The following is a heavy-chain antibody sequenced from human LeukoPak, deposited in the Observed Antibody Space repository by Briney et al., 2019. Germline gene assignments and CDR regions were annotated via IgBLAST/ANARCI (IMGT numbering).Heavy chain of an antibody. J-gene: IGHJ4*02. Sequence: GGSLRLSCAASGFSFSSCGMHWVRQVPGKGLEWVAVIWNDGSKKYYADSVEGRFTISRDNPKNTLYLEMNSLRAEDTAVYYCARDTDRGFDYWDQGALVTVSS. CDR3: ARDTDRGFDY. CDR2: IWNDGSKK. CDR1: GFSFSSCG. V-gene: IGHV3-33*01. D-gene: IGHD1-14*01.